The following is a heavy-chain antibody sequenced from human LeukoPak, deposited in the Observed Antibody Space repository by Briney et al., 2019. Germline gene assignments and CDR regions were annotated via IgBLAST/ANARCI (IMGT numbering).Heavy chain of an antibody. Sequence: PGGSLGLSCAASGVTFNNAWMSWVRQAPGKGLEWVSSISSSGSYIYYADSVKGRFTISRDNAKNSLYLQMNSLRAEDTAVYYCARETLWNGDYLWGAFDIWGQGTMVTVSS. CDR1: GVTFNNAW. CDR2: ISSSGSYI. D-gene: IGHD4-17*01. CDR3: ARETLWNGDYLWGAFDI. J-gene: IGHJ3*02. V-gene: IGHV3-21*01.